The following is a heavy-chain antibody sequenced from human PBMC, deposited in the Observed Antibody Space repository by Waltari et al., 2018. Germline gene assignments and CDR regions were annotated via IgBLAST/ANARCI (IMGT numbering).Heavy chain of an antibody. CDR1: GYTFTGYY. CDR2: INPNSGGT. J-gene: IGHJ6*02. Sequence: QVQLVQSGAEVKKPGASVKVSCKASGYTFTGYYMHWVRPAPGQGLEWMGWINPNSGGTNYAQKFQGWVTMTRDTSISTAYMELGRMRSDDTAVYYCARDGHFDGSTYYGMDVWGQGTTVTVSS. V-gene: IGHV1-2*04. D-gene: IGHD3-9*01. CDR3: ARDGHFDGSTYYGMDV.